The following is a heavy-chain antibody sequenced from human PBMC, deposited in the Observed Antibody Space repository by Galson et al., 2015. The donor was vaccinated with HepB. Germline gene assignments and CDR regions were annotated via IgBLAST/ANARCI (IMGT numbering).Heavy chain of an antibody. Sequence: SVKVSCKASGYTFTCYGISWVRQAPGQGLEWMGWISAYNGNTNYAQKLQGRVTMTTDTSTSTAYMELRSLRPDDTAVYYCARYDFWSGYPYFDYWGQGTLVTVSS. CDR3: ARYDFWSGYPYFDY. CDR1: GYTFTCYG. J-gene: IGHJ4*02. CDR2: ISAYNGNT. V-gene: IGHV1-18*01. D-gene: IGHD3-3*01.